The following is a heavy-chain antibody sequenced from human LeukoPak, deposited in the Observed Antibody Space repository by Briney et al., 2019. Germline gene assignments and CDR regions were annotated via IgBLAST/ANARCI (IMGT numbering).Heavy chain of an antibody. J-gene: IGHJ3*02. CDR2: ISAYNDNT. CDR1: GYTFTSYG. CDR3: ASLKNYYDSSGYLVTDAFDT. Sequence: GASVKVSCKASGYTFTSYGINWVRQAPGQGLEWMGWISAYNDNTNYAQKLQGRVTMTTDTSTSTAYMELRSLRSDDTAVYYCASLKNYYDSSGYLVTDAFDTWGQGTMVTVSS. V-gene: IGHV1-18*01. D-gene: IGHD3-22*01.